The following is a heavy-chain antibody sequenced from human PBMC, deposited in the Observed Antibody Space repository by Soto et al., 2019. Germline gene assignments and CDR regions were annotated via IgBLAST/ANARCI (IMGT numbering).Heavy chain of an antibody. J-gene: IGHJ6*02. CDR2: ISYDGSNK. V-gene: IGHV3-30*18. CDR1: GFTFSSYG. CDR3: AKDSGGYYDSSGYYYYYYGMDV. D-gene: IGHD3-22*01. Sequence: GGSLRLSCAASGFTFSSYGMHWVRQAPGKGLEWVAVISYDGSNKYYADSVKGRFTISRDNSKNTLYLQMNSLRAEDTAVYYCAKDSGGYYDSSGYYYYYYGMDVWGQGTTVTVS.